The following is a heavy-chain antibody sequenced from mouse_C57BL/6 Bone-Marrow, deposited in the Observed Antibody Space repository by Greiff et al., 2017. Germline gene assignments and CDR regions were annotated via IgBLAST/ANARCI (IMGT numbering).Heavy chain of an antibody. V-gene: IGHV1-81*01. CDR1: GYTFTSYG. D-gene: IGHD1-1*01. Sequence: SGAELARPGASVKLSCKASGYTFTSYGISWVKQRTGQGLEWIGEIYPRSGNTYYNEKFKGKATLTADKSSSTAYMELRSLTSEDSAVYFCARWDYYGSSYGRYFDVWGTGTTVTVSS. J-gene: IGHJ1*03. CDR2: IYPRSGNT. CDR3: ARWDYYGSSYGRYFDV.